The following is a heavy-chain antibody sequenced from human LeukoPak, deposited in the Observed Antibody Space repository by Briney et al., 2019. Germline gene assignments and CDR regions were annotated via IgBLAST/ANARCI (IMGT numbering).Heavy chain of an antibody. J-gene: IGHJ3*02. Sequence: GGSLRLSCAASGFTFSSYGMHWVRQAPGKGLEWVAFIRYDGSNKYYADSVKGRFTISRDNSKNTLYLQMNSLRAEDTAVYYCAREASGYSYGLDAFDIWGQGTMVTVSS. CDR1: GFTFSSYG. V-gene: IGHV3-30*02. D-gene: IGHD5-18*01. CDR2: IRYDGSNK. CDR3: AREASGYSYGLDAFDI.